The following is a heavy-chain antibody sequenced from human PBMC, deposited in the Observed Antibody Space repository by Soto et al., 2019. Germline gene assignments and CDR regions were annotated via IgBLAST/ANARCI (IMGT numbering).Heavy chain of an antibody. V-gene: IGHV4-30-4*01. CDR3: ARVLGYYDSSSIDP. Sequence: SETLSLTCTVSGGSISSGDYYWSWIRQPPGKGLEWIGYIYYSGSTYYNPSLKSRVTISVDTSKNQFSLKLSSVTAADTAVYYCARVLGYYDSSSIDPWGRGTLVTVSS. D-gene: IGHD3-22*01. J-gene: IGHJ5*02. CDR1: GGSISSGDYY. CDR2: IYYSGST.